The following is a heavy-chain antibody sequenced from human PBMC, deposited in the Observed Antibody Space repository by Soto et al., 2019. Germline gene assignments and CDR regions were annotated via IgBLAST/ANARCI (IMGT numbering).Heavy chain of an antibody. CDR3: ARPGYYDSSGRPRGYYGMDV. Sequence: GESLKISCKGSGYRFTSYWIGWVRQMPGKGLEWMGIIYPGDSDTRYSPSFQGQVTISADKSISTAYLQWSSLKASDTAMYYCARPGYYDSSGRPRGYYGMDVWGQGTTVTVSS. J-gene: IGHJ6*02. D-gene: IGHD3-22*01. CDR1: GYRFTSYW. CDR2: IYPGDSDT. V-gene: IGHV5-51*01.